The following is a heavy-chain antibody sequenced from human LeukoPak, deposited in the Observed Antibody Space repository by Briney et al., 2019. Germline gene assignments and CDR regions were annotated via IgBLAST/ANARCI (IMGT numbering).Heavy chain of an antibody. CDR3: NYHSSGDWAFDI. CDR1: GFTYSSYR. Sequence: GGSLSLSCAASGFTYSSYRMNWVRQAQGKGLEWVSSISSSSGYIYYANSVRSRSTTSRDNATNSLYLQTNSLTADDTAVYYCNYHSSGDWAFDIWGQGTMVTVSS. CDR2: ISSSSGYI. D-gene: IGHD3-22*01. V-gene: IGHV3-21*01. J-gene: IGHJ3*02.